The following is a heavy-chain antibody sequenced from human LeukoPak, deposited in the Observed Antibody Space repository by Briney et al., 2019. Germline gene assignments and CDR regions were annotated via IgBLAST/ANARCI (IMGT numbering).Heavy chain of an antibody. V-gene: IGHV4-34*01. CDR2: INHSGST. CDR3: ARHPRGYSYGYYYYSYMDV. J-gene: IGHJ6*03. CDR1: GGSFSGYY. Sequence: SETLSLTGAVYGGSFSGYYWIWIRQPPGKGWVGIGEINHSGSTNYNPSLKRRVTISVDTSKNQFSLKLSSVTAADTAVYYCARHPRGYSYGYYYYSYMDVWGKGTTVTISS. D-gene: IGHD5-18*01.